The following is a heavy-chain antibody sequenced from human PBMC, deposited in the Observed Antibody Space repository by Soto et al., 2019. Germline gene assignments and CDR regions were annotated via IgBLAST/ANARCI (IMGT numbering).Heavy chain of an antibody. V-gene: IGHV4-61*01. Sequence: SETLSLTCTVSGGSVSSGSYYWSWIRQPPGKGLEWIGYIYYSGSTNYNPSLKSRVTISVDTSKNQFSLKLSSVTAADTAVYYCASVDTAMVTFDYWGQGTLVTVSS. J-gene: IGHJ4*02. D-gene: IGHD5-18*01. CDR3: ASVDTAMVTFDY. CDR1: GGSVSSGSYY. CDR2: IYYSGST.